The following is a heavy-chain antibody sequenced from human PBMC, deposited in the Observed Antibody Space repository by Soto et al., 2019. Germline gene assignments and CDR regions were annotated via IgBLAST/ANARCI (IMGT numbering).Heavy chain of an antibody. V-gene: IGHV1-69*13. CDR1: GGTFSSYA. D-gene: IGHD2-15*01. Sequence: GASVKVSCKASGGTFSSYAISWLRQAPGQGLEWMGGIIPIFGTANYAQKFQGRVTITADESTSTAYMELSSLRSEDTAVYYCARDDPYCSGGSCYYYYWGQGTLVTVSS. J-gene: IGHJ4*02. CDR2: IIPIFGTA. CDR3: ARDDPYCSGGSCYYYY.